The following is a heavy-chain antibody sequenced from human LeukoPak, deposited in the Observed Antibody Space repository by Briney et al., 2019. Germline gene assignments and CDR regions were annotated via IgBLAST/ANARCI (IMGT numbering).Heavy chain of an antibody. CDR2: IYPGDSDT. J-gene: IGHJ4*02. Sequence: GESLKISCKGSGYSFTSYWIGWVRQMPGKGLEWMGIIYPGDSDTRYSPSFQGQVTISADNSISTAYLQWSSLKASDTAMYYCARRQSITMVRGVIITGYYFDYWGQGTLVTVSS. D-gene: IGHD3-10*01. CDR1: GYSFTSYW. CDR3: ARRQSITMVRGVIITGYYFDY. V-gene: IGHV5-51*01.